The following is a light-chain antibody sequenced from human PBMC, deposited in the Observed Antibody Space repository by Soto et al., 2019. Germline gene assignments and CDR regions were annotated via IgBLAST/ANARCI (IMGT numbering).Light chain of an antibody. V-gene: IGKV3-11*01. CDR1: QSVSSY. Sequence: EIVLTQSPATLSLSPGERATLSCRASQSVSSYLAWYQQKPGQAPRLLIYDASNRATGIPARFSGSGSGTDFTLTISSLEPEDFAVYYCQQRSNWPQLTFGGGPKVEIK. CDR2: DAS. J-gene: IGKJ4*01. CDR3: QQRSNWPQLT.